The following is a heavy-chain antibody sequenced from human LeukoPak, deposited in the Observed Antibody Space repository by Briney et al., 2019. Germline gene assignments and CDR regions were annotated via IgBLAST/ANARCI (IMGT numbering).Heavy chain of an antibody. Sequence: SETLSLTCTVSGGPISSYYWSWIRQPPGKGLEWIGYIYTSGSTNYNPSLKSRVTISVDTSKNQFSLKLSSVTAADTAVYYCAKTPWFDPWGQGTLVTVSS. CDR3: AKTPWFDP. CDR2: IYTSGST. V-gene: IGHV4-4*09. J-gene: IGHJ5*02. CDR1: GGPISSYY.